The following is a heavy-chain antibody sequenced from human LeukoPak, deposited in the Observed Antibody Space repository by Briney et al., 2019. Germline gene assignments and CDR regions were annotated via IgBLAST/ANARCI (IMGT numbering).Heavy chain of an antibody. V-gene: IGHV3-23*01. CDR3: AKGRRFLEWSINNWFDP. D-gene: IGHD3-3*01. J-gene: IGHJ5*02. CDR1: GFTFSSYA. Sequence: GGSLRLSCAASGFTFSSYAMTWVRQAPGKGLEWVSAISGSGGSTYYADSVKGRFTISRDNSKNTLYLQMNSLRAEDTAVYYCAKGRRFLEWSINNWFDPWGQGTLVTVSS. CDR2: ISGSGGST.